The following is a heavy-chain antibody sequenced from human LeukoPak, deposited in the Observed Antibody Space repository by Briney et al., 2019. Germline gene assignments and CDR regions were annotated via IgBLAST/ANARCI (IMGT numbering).Heavy chain of an antibody. CDR3: ARAESLYGGNSAAAFDI. D-gene: IGHD4-23*01. J-gene: IGHJ3*02. V-gene: IGHV1-8*01. Sequence: GASVKVSCKASGYTFTSYDINWVRQATGQGLEWMGWMNPNSGNAGYAQKFQGRVTMTTDTSTSTAYMELRSLRSDDTALYYCARAESLYGGNSAAAFDIWGQGTMVTVSS. CDR1: GYTFTSYD. CDR2: MNPNSGNA.